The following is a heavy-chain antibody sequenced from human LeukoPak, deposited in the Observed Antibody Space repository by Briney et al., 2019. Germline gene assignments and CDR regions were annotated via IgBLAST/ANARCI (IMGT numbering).Heavy chain of an antibody. CDR2: IWYDGSNK. D-gene: IGHD2-15*01. Sequence: PGGSLRLSCTASGFTFSSYGMHWVRQAPGKGLEGVAVIWYDGSNKYYADSVKGRFTISRDNSKNTLYLQMNRLRAEDTAVYYCAKERNDCSGGSCYYLDAFDIWGQGTLVTVSS. J-gene: IGHJ3*02. V-gene: IGHV3-33*06. CDR3: AKERNDCSGGSCYYLDAFDI. CDR1: GFTFSSYG.